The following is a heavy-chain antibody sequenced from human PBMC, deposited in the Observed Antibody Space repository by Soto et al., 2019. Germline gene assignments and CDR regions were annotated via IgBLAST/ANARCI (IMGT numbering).Heavy chain of an antibody. D-gene: IGHD3-3*01. CDR3: AREYYDFWSGYHRDYYYGMDV. J-gene: IGHJ6*02. Sequence: HGESLKISCKGSGYSFTSYWIGWVRQMPGKGLECMGIIYPGDSDTRYSPSFQGQVTISADKSISTAYLQWSSLKASDTAMYYCAREYYDFWSGYHRDYYYGMDVWGQGTTVTVSS. CDR1: GYSFTSYW. CDR2: IYPGDSDT. V-gene: IGHV5-51*01.